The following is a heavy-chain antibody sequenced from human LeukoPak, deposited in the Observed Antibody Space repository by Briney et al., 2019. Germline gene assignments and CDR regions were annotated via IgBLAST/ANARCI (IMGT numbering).Heavy chain of an antibody. Sequence: GALRLSCAASGFTFSSYAMSWVRQAPGKGLEWVSAISGSGGSTYYADSVKGRFTISRDNSKNTLYLQMNSLRAEDTAVYHCAKDLPHYPYYFDYWGQGTLVTVSS. CDR1: GFTFSSYA. CDR2: ISGSGGST. J-gene: IGHJ4*02. V-gene: IGHV3-23*01. D-gene: IGHD3-10*01. CDR3: AKDLPHYPYYFDY.